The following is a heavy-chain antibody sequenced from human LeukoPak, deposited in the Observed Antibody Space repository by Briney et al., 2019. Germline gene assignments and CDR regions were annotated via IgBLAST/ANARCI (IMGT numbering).Heavy chain of an antibody. CDR3: ARDQSLGARQVYYYGMDV. CDR2: INPSGGST. CDR1: GYTFTSYY. J-gene: IGHJ6*02. Sequence: ASVKVSCKASGYTFTSYYMHWVRQAPGQGLEWMGIINPSGGSTSYAQKFQGRVTMTRDTSTSTVYIELSSLRSEDTAVYYCARDQSLGARQVYYYGMDVWGQGTTVTVSS. V-gene: IGHV1-46*01. D-gene: IGHD6-6*01.